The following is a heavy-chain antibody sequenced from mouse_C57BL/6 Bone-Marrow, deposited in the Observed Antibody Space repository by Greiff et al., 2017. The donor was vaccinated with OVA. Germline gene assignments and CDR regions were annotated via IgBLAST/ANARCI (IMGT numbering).Heavy chain of an antibody. D-gene: IGHD3-2*02. CDR2: IRNKANGYTT. J-gene: IGHJ4*01. V-gene: IGHV7-3*01. CDR3: ASYSSGYEDYAMDY. Sequence: EVQVVESGGGLVQPGGSLSLSCAASGFTFTDYYMSWVRQPPGKALEWLGFIRNKANGYTTEYSASVKGRFTISRDNSKSILYLQMNALRAEDSATYYCASYSSGYEDYAMDYWGQGTSVTVSS. CDR1: GFTFTDYY.